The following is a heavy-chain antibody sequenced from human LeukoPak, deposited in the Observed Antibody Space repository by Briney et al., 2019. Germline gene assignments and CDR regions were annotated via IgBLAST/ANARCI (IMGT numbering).Heavy chain of an antibody. CDR3: ARKTDSGGQGDY. V-gene: IGHV3-48*03. CDR2: ISTGTYI. Sequence: GGSLRLSCVASGFTFSRFELNWVRQAPGKGLEWVSHISTGTYIAYADSVKGRFTISRDNARNSLYLEMNSLRAEDTAVYYCARKTDSGGQGDYWGPGTLVTVSS. CDR1: GFTFSRFE. D-gene: IGHD3-22*01. J-gene: IGHJ4*02.